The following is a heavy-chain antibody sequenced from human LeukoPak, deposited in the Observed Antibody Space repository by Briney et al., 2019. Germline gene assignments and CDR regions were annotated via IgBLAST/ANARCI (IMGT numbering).Heavy chain of an antibody. D-gene: IGHD3-22*01. V-gene: IGHV3-30*03. CDR1: GLTFSSYG. Sequence: PGRSLRLSCVASGLTFSSYGMHWVRQAPGKGPEWMAVIAYDGSKEYYTDSVRGRFTISRDNSKNTLYLHMNSLRAEDTAVYYCARVAMSDSSGYCDYWGQGTLVTVSS. J-gene: IGHJ4*02. CDR3: ARVAMSDSSGYCDY. CDR2: IAYDGSKE.